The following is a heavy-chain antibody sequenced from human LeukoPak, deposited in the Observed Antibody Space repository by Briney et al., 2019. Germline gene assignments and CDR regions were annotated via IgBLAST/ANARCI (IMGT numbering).Heavy chain of an antibody. V-gene: IGHV1-46*01. CDR3: ASGGYYYDSSGNALDI. CDR1: GYTFTSYY. Sequence: GASVKVSCKAFGYTFTSYYMHWVRQAPGQGLEWMATINPSGGSTAYAQKFQGRVTITADKSTSTAYMELSSLRSEDTAVYYCASGGYYYDSSGNALDIWGQGTMVTVSS. J-gene: IGHJ3*02. CDR2: INPSGGST. D-gene: IGHD3-22*01.